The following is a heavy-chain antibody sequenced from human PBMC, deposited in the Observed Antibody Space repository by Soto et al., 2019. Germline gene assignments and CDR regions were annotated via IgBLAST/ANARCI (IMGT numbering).Heavy chain of an antibody. CDR3: ARGDREDILVVVGARPGEYGIDI. Sequence: SGGSLRLSCAASGFTFSSYGMHWVRQAPGKGLECLAVIAYDGSNAFYRDSVKGRFTVSRDNSKNTLYLHMDSLRSEDTGVYYCARGDREDILVVVGARPGEYGIDIWGQGTTVTVSS. J-gene: IGHJ6*02. CDR1: GFTFSSYG. CDR2: IAYDGSNA. D-gene: IGHD2-15*01. V-gene: IGHV3-30*03.